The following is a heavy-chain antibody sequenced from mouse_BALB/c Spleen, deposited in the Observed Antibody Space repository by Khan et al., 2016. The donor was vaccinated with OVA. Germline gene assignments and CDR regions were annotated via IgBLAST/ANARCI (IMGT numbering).Heavy chain of an antibody. V-gene: IGHV3-2*02. CDR2: ISSSGSA. J-gene: IGHJ4*01. Sequence: VQLKQSGPGLVKPSQSLSLTCTVTGYSITSDYAWNWIRQFPGDRLEWMGYISSSGSASYNPSLKSRISITRDTSKNQFFLQLKSMTTEDTATYFCARSLYYSYGYGLDYWGRGSSVTVSS. CDR1: GYSITSDYA. CDR3: ARSLYYSYGYGLDY. D-gene: IGHD2-14*01.